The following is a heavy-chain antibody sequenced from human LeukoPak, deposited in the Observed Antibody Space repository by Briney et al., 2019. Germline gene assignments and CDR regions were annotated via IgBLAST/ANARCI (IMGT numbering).Heavy chain of an antibody. CDR3: ARGSVGPRDY. V-gene: IGHV3-64*02. CDR1: GFTFSSYA. J-gene: IGHJ4*02. Sequence: GGSLRLSCAASGFTFSSYAMHWVRQAPGKGLESVSAINPNGGSTNYADSVKGRFTISRDNSKNMLYLQMGSLRAEDMAVYYCARGSVGPRDYWGQGTLVTVSS. D-gene: IGHD3-3*01. CDR2: INPNGGST.